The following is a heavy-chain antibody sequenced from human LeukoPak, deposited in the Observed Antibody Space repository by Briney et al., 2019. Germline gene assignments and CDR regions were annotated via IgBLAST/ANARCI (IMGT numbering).Heavy chain of an antibody. V-gene: IGHV3-23*01. CDR2: ISGSGGTT. CDR3: AHGGVLTSRAFDF. D-gene: IGHD2-2*01. CDR1: GFTFSSYA. J-gene: IGHJ3*01. Sequence: PGGSLRLSCAASGFTFSSYAMSWVRQAPGKGLEWVSSISGSGGTTYDADSVKGRFTISRDNSKNTLYLQMNSLRAEDTAVYYCAHGGVLTSRAFDFWGQGTMVTVSS.